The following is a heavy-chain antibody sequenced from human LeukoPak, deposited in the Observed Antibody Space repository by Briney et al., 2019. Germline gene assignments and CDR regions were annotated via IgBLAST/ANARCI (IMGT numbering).Heavy chain of an antibody. CDR1: GFTFSSYW. D-gene: IGHD3-22*01. V-gene: IGHV3-15*01. CDR3: TTDPTYYYGY. Sequence: GESLRLSCVASGFTFSSYWMSWVHQAPGKGLEWVGRIKSKSEGGTTDFAAPVKGRFTISRDDSKNTLYLQMNGLKTEDTAVYYCTTDPTYYYGYWGQGILVTVSS. J-gene: IGHJ4*02. CDR2: IKSKSEGGTT.